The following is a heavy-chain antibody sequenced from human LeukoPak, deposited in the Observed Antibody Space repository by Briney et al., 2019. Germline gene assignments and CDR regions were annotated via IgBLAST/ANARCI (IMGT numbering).Heavy chain of an antibody. D-gene: IGHD3-10*01. CDR1: GGSFSGYY. J-gene: IGHJ4*02. CDR2: INHSGST. Sequence: SETLSLTCAVYGGSFSGYYWRWIRQPPGKGLEWIGEINHSGSTNYNPSLKSRVTISVDTSKNQFSLKLSSVTAADTAVYYCARDSWFGELLFDYWGQGTLVTVSS. CDR3: ARDSWFGELLFDY. V-gene: IGHV4-34*01.